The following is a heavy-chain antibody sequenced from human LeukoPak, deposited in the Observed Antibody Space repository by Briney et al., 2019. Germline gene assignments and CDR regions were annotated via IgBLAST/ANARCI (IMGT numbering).Heavy chain of an antibody. V-gene: IGHV4-59*08. CDR2: IYYSGST. D-gene: IGHD3-22*01. CDR1: GGSISSYY. CDR3: ARTKYYYDSSGPAPLWYFDL. J-gene: IGHJ2*01. Sequence: IPSETLSLTCTVSGGSISSYYWSWIRQPPGKGLEWIGYIYYSGSTNYNPSLKSRVTISVDTSKNQFPLKLSSVTAADTAVYYCARTKYYYDSSGPAPLWYFDLWGRGTLVTVSS.